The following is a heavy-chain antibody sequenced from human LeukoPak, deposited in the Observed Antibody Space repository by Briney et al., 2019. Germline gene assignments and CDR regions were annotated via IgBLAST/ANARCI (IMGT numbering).Heavy chain of an antibody. J-gene: IGHJ6*03. D-gene: IGHD7-27*01. Sequence: GGSLRLSCAASGFTFSDYGMHWVRQTPGKGLECVAFIRYDGNDKYFADSVKGRFTVSRDNSKNTLYLQMNNLRAEDTAVYYCAKLGINYYYMDVWGKGTTVTISS. CDR2: IRYDGNDK. CDR3: AKLGINYYYMDV. CDR1: GFTFSDYG. V-gene: IGHV3-30*02.